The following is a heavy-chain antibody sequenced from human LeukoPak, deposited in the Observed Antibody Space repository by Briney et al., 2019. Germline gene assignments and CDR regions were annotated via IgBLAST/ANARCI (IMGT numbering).Heavy chain of an antibody. J-gene: IGHJ4*02. D-gene: IGHD2/OR15-2a*01. CDR1: GGSISSYY. Sequence: SETLSLTCTVSGGSISSYYWSWIRQPPGKGLEWIGYIQYSGSTNYNPSLKSRVTISVDTSKNQFSLKLSSVTAADTAVYYCARRAGEYSHPYDYWGQGTLVTVSS. CDR2: IQYSGST. CDR3: ARRAGEYSHPYDY. V-gene: IGHV4-59*01.